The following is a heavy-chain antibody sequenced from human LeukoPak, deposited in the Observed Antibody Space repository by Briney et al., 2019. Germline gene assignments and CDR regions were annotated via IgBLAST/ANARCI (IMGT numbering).Heavy chain of an antibody. J-gene: IGHJ4*02. V-gene: IGHV4-39*01. CDR2: IYYSGSI. CDR3: ARVGLTTVTTLDY. CDR1: GASLSSSSYY. Sequence: SETLSLTCTVSGASLSSSSYYWGWIRQPPGKGLEWIGNIYYSGSIYYNPSLKSRATLSVDMSKNQCSLKRSSVTAADTAVYYCARVGLTTVTTLDYWGQGTLVTVSS. D-gene: IGHD4-17*01.